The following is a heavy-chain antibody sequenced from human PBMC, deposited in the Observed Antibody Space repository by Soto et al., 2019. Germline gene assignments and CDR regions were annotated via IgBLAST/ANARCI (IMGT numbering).Heavy chain of an antibody. J-gene: IGHJ4*02. Sequence: GGSLRLSCAASGFTFSSYAMSRVRQAPGKGLEWVSAISGSGGSTYYADSVKGRFTISRDNSKNTLYLQMNSLRAEDTAVYYCAKIGRQWLGHFDYWGQGTLVTVSS. CDR1: GFTFSSYA. D-gene: IGHD6-19*01. CDR3: AKIGRQWLGHFDY. CDR2: ISGSGGST. V-gene: IGHV3-23*01.